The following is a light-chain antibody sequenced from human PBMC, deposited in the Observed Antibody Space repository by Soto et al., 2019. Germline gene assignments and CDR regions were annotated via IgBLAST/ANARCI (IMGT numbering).Light chain of an antibody. CDR2: ANN. V-gene: IGLV1-51*01. CDR3: GTWDNSLSVVV. J-gene: IGLJ2*01. Sequence: QSVLTQPPSVSVAPGQKVTIFCSGSTSKIGKNSVSWYQQLPGAAPKVLIYANNKRPSGIPDRFSGSKSGTSATLGITGLQTGDEADYYCGTWDNSLSVVVFGGGTKLTVL. CDR1: TSKIGKNS.